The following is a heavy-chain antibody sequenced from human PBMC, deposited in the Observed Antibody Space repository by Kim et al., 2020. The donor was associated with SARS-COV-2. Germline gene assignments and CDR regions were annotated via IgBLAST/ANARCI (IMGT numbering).Heavy chain of an antibody. Sequence: DGETSYAQKFQGRVTMTEDTSTDTAYMELSSLRSEDTAVYYCATGSSFDYWGQGTLVTVSS. D-gene: IGHD1-26*01. CDR2: DGET. J-gene: IGHJ4*02. V-gene: IGHV1-24*01. CDR3: ATGSSFDY.